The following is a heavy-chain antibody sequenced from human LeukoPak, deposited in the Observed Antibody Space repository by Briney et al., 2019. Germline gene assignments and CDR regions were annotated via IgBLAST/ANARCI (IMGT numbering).Heavy chain of an antibody. Sequence: PGGCLRLSCAASGFTFSSYGTRWVRQAPDGGLGWVAVISYVVSNKYYADSVKGRFTNSRDKYKNALYLQMHSRRAEDTAVYYCAKDERGSGSYYYWGQGTGLPVST. CDR3: AKDERGSGSYYY. CDR1: GFTFSSYG. J-gene: IGHJ4*02. D-gene: IGHD1-26*01. CDR2: ISYVVSNK. V-gene: IGHV3-30*18.